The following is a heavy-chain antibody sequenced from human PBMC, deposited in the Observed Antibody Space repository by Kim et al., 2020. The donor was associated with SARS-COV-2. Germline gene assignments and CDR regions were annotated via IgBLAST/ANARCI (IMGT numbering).Heavy chain of an antibody. D-gene: IGHD5-12*01. V-gene: IGHV3-11*01. CDR2: ITRDGSAI. CDR3: ARDPQRRDGYNFDI. Sequence: GGSLRLSCAASGFIFRDYDMSWIRQAPGKGPEWVSHITRDGSAIFYADSVKGRFTISRDNAKKSLYLQMNSLRDEDTAVYYCARDPQRRDGYNFDIWRQG. CDR1: GFIFRDYD. J-gene: IGHJ4*02.